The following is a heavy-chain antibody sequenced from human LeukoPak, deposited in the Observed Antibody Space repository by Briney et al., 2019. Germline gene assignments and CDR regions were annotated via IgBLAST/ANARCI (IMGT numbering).Heavy chain of an antibody. Sequence: EGSLRLSCVASGFTFSSFAINWVRQAPGKGLEWVSGISGSGYTTYYADSVRGRFSISRDNSRNTLSLQMSSLRAEDTAVYYCAKARSLTCGGDCYQIDYWGQGTLVIVSS. CDR1: GFTFSSFA. V-gene: IGHV3-23*01. J-gene: IGHJ4*02. D-gene: IGHD2-21*02. CDR3: AKARSLTCGGDCYQIDY. CDR2: ISGSGYTT.